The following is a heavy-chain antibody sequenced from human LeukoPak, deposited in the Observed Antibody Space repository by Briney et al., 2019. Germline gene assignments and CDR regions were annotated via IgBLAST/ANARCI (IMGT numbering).Heavy chain of an antibody. CDR2: ISAYNGNT. CDR1: GYTFTSYG. D-gene: IGHD6-13*01. Sequence: ASVKVSCKASGYTFTSYGISWVRQAPGQGLEWMGWISAYNGNTNYAQKLQGRVTMTTDTSTSTAYMELRSLRSDDTAVYYCARDAAATNAEYFQHWGQGTLVTVSS. J-gene: IGHJ1*01. CDR3: ARDAAATNAEYFQH. V-gene: IGHV1-18*01.